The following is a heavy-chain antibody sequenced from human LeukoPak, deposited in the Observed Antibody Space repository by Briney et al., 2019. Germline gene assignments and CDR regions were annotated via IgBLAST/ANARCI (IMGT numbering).Heavy chain of an antibody. CDR3: AARWSSGPSF. Sequence: SVKVSCKASGGTFSSYAISWVRQAPGQGLEWMGRIIPIFGTANYAQKFQGRVTITTDESTSTAYMELSSLRSEDTAVHYCAARWSSGPSFWGQGTLVTVSS. V-gene: IGHV1-69*05. J-gene: IGHJ4*02. D-gene: IGHD3-22*01. CDR2: IIPIFGTA. CDR1: GGTFSSYA.